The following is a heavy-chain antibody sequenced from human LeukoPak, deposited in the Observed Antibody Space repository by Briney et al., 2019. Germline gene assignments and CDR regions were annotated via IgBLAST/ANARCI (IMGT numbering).Heavy chain of an antibody. CDR3: ARHGGEGTHYYHMDV. J-gene: IGHJ6*03. V-gene: IGHV4-39*01. Sequence: SETLSLTCTVSGGSIIGSVYYWGWIRQPPGKDLEWIGSIYYSGSTYYNPSLKSRLTMSVDTSKNQFSLKLSSVTASDTSVYCWARHGGEGTHYYHMDVWGKGTTVTVSS. CDR2: IYYSGST. CDR1: GGSIIGSVYY. D-gene: IGHD2-21*01.